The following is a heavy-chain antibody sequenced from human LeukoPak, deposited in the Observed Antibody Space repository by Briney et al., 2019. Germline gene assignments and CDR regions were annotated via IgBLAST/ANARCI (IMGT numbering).Heavy chain of an antibody. Sequence: GGSLRLSCAASGFTFSSYAMSGVRQAPGKGLEGVSAISGSGGSTYYADSVKGRFTISRDNSKNTLYLQMNSLRAEDTAVYYCAKDTYYYDSSGYYGSEDYWGQGTLVTVSS. CDR3: AKDTYYYDSSGYYGSEDY. CDR1: GFTFSSYA. J-gene: IGHJ4*02. D-gene: IGHD3-22*01. CDR2: ISGSGGST. V-gene: IGHV3-23*01.